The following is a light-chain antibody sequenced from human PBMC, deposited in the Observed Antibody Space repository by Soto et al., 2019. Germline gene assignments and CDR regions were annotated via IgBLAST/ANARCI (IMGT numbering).Light chain of an antibody. Sequence: QSALTQAASVSWSPGQSITISCTGTSSDVGGYNYVSWYQQHPGKAPKLMICEVSNRPSGVSNRFSGSKSGNTASLTISGLHAEDEADYYCTSYTSSITYVFGTGTKVTVL. J-gene: IGLJ1*01. CDR3: TSYTSSITYV. CDR2: EVS. V-gene: IGLV2-14*01. CDR1: SSDVGGYNY.